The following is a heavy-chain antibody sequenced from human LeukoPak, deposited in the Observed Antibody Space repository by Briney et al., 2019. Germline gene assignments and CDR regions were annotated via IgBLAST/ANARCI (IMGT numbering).Heavy chain of an antibody. Sequence: PSETLSLTCTVSGGSISSYYWSWIRQPPGKGLEWIGYIYYSGSTNYNPSLKSRVTISVDTSKNQFSLNLTSVTAADTAVYYCARETADLGRSLDYWGQGTLVTVSS. J-gene: IGHJ4*02. CDR1: GGSISSYY. CDR2: IYYSGST. CDR3: ARETADLGRSLDY. V-gene: IGHV4-59*12. D-gene: IGHD1-1*01.